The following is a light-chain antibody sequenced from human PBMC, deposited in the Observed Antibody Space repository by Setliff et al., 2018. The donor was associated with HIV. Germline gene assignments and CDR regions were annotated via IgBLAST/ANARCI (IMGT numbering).Light chain of an antibody. Sequence: SSELTQPPSVSVAPGKTARITCGGNNSEGKSVHWYKQKAGQATVVVVYDDTDRPSGIPERFSGSNSGSTATLTSAKVEAGDEADYHCQVWDSDTDHPGFGGGTKVTGL. CDR3: QVWDSDTDHPG. CDR2: DDT. CDR1: NSEGKS. J-gene: IGLJ2*01. V-gene: IGLV3-21*03.